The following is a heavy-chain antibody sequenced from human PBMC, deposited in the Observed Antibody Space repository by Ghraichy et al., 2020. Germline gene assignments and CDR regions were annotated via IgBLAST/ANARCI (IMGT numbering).Heavy chain of an antibody. J-gene: IGHJ6*02. CDR3: ARDARTYYYDSGGMDV. CDR1: GGSISNYY. Sequence: SETLSLTCTVSGGSISNYYWTWIRQPPGKGLEWIGYIHYSGSTNYSPSLQSRLTMSVDTSKNQFSLKLNSVTAADTAVYYCARDARTYYYDSGGMDVWGQGTTVTVPS. V-gene: IGHV4-59*01. CDR2: IHYSGST. D-gene: IGHD3-10*01.